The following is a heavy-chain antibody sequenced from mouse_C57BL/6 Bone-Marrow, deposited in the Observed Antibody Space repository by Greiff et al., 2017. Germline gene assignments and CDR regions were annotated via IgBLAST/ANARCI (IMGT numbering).Heavy chain of an antibody. CDR3: ARLSQYYGSPYYAMDY. V-gene: IGHV1-9*01. Sequence: QVQLQQSGAELMKPGASVKLSCKATGYTFTGYWIEWVKQRPGHGLEWIGEILPGSGSTNYNEKFKGKATLTADTSSNTAYMQLSSLTTEDSAIYYGARLSQYYGSPYYAMDYWGQGTSVTVSS. CDR1: GYTFTGYW. CDR2: ILPGSGST. J-gene: IGHJ4*01. D-gene: IGHD1-1*01.